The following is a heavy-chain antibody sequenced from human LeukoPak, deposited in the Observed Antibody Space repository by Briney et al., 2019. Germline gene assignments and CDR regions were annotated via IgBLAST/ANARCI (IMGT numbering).Heavy chain of an antibody. CDR2: MNPNSGNT. D-gene: IGHD3-9*01. CDR3: ARAYDILPNAFDI. Sequence: ASVKVSCKASGYTFTSYDINWVRQATGQGLEWMGWMNPNSGNTGYAQKFQGRVTMTRNTSISTAYMELSSLRSEDTAVYYRARAYDILPNAFDIWGQGTMVTVSS. J-gene: IGHJ3*02. CDR1: GYTFTSYD. V-gene: IGHV1-8*01.